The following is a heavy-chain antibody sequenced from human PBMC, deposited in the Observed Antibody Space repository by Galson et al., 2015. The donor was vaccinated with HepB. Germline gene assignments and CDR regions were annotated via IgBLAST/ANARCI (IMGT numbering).Heavy chain of an antibody. D-gene: IGHD3-16*01. J-gene: IGHJ4*02. V-gene: IGHV5-51*03. Sequence: QSGAEVKKPGESLKISCSTSGYTFTSYWIGWVRQKPGKGLEWMGIIYPGDSDTKYSPSFQGQVTISADKSISTAYLQWSSLKASDTAMYYCARRVFRGERRAFDYWGQGTLVTVSS. CDR2: IYPGDSDT. CDR1: GYTFTSYW. CDR3: ARRVFRGERRAFDY.